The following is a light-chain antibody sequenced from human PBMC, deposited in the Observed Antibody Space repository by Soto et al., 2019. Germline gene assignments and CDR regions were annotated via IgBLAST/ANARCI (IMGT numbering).Light chain of an antibody. J-gene: IGKJ2*01. V-gene: IGKV1-9*01. CDR3: QQLNAFPHT. CDR2: AAS. CDR1: QDTRRN. Sequence: DIQLTQSPSFLSASVGDRVTISCRASQDTRRNLAWYQQDTGRAPRLLIYAASIVQSGVPSRFSGSGSGTEFTLTVSGLQPEDFATYYCQQLNAFPHTFGQGTKVEIK.